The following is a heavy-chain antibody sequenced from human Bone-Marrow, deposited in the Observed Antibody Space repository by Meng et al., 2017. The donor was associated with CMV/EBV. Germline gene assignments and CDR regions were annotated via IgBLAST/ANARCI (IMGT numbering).Heavy chain of an antibody. V-gene: IGHV3-49*04. CDR2: IRSKGYDERT. D-gene: IGHD3-22*01. Sequence: GESLKISCVGSRFTFSDHYIDWVRQAPGKGLEWVGFIRSKGYDERTEYAASVKGRFTISRVDSRNIAYLQMNSLKSEDTAMYFCTRDGPYYSRSSGSFDHWGQGKLVTGSS. CDR3: TRDGPYYSRSSGSFDH. CDR1: RFTFSDHY. J-gene: IGHJ4*02.